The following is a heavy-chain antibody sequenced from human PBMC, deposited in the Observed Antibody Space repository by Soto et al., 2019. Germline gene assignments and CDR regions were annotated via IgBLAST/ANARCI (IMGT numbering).Heavy chain of an antibody. CDR1: GGPFSSYA. J-gene: IGHJ4*02. D-gene: IGHD3-16*01. Sequence: QVQLVQSGAEVKKPGSSVKVYCTASGGPFSSYAISWVRQSPGQGLEWMGGIIPIFGTANYAQKFQGRVTITADESTSTAYMELSSLGSEDTDVYYCATSMITFGGVQPWGQGTLVTVSS. CDR2: IIPIFGTA. V-gene: IGHV1-69*01. CDR3: ATSMITFGGVQP.